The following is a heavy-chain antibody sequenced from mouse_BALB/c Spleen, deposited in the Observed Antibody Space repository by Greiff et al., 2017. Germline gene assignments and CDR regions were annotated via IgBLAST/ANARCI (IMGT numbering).Heavy chain of an antibody. CDR2: IDPENGDT. J-gene: IGHJ3*01. CDR1: GFNITDYY. CDR3: NANGNSPFAY. V-gene: IGHV14-4*02. Sequence: EVQLQQSGAELVRSGASVKLSCTASGFNITDYYMHWVKQRPEQGLEWIGWIDPENGDTEYAPKFQGKATMTADTSSNTAYLQLSSLTSEDTAVYYCNANGNSPFAYWGQGTLVTVSA. D-gene: IGHD2-1*01.